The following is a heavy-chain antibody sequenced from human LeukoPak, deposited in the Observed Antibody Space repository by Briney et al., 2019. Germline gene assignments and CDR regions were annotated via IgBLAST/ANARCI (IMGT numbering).Heavy chain of an antibody. CDR2: INPNSGGT. D-gene: IGHD4-17*01. Sequence: ASVKVSXKASGYTFIGYYMHWVRQAPGQGLEWMGRINPNSGGTDYAQRFQGRVTMTRDTSISTAYLEFSSLRSDDTAVYYCARDWSMTTLDYWGQGTLVTVSS. V-gene: IGHV1-2*06. J-gene: IGHJ4*02. CDR3: ARDWSMTTLDY. CDR1: GYTFIGYY.